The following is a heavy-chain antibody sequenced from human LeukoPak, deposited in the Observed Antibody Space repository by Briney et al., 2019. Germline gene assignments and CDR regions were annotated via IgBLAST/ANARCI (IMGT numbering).Heavy chain of an antibody. Sequence: ASVKVSCKASGYTFTSYHMHWVRQAPGQGLEWMGIINPSGGTTNYAQKFRGRVTMTRDMSTSTVYMELSSLRSEDTAVYYCARDRGDFDYWGQGTLVTVSS. V-gene: IGHV1-46*01. CDR2: INPSGGTT. D-gene: IGHD3-10*01. CDR1: GYTFTSYH. J-gene: IGHJ4*02. CDR3: ARDRGDFDY.